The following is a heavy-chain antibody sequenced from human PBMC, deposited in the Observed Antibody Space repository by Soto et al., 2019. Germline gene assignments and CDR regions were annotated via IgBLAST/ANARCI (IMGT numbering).Heavy chain of an antibody. J-gene: IGHJ5*02. D-gene: IGHD1-26*01. Sequence: EVQLLESGGGLVQPGGSLRLSCAASGFTFSSYAMSWVRQAPGKGLEWVSAISGSGGSTYYADSVKGRFTISRDNSKNKLYLQMKSLRAEDTAVYGCAKDLKGIVGRFDPWGQGTLVTVSS. V-gene: IGHV3-23*01. CDR1: GFTFSSYA. CDR2: ISGSGGST. CDR3: AKDLKGIVGRFDP.